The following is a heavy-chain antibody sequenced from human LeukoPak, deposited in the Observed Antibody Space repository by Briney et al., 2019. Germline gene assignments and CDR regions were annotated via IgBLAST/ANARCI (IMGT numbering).Heavy chain of an antibody. Sequence: SVKVSCKASGGTFSSYAISWVRQAPGQGLEWMGRIIPIFGTANYAQKFQGRVTITTDESTSTAYMELSSLRSEDTAVYYCARDRDGELVLSAFDIWGQGTMVAVSS. CDR2: IIPIFGTA. J-gene: IGHJ3*02. D-gene: IGHD6-13*01. V-gene: IGHV1-69*05. CDR3: ARDRDGELVLSAFDI. CDR1: GGTFSSYA.